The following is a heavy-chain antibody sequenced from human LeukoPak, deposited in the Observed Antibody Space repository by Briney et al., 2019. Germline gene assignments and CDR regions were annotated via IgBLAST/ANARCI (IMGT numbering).Heavy chain of an antibody. D-gene: IGHD3-16*01. CDR2: ISWNSGSI. Sequence: PGGSLRLSCAVSGFPVRFYEMNWVRQAPGKGLEWVSGISWNSGSIGYADSVKGRFTISRDNAKNSLYLQMNSLRAEDTALYYCAKDMHDYVWGSYDYWGQGTLVTVSS. CDR3: AKDMHDYVWGSYDY. V-gene: IGHV3-9*01. CDR1: GFPVRFYE. J-gene: IGHJ4*02.